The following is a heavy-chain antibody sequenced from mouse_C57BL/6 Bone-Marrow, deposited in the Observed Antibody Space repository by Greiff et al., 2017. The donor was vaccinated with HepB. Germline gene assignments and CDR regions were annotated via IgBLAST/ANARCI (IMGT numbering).Heavy chain of an antibody. Sequence: DVKLVESGGGLVQPGGSLKLSCAASGFTFSDYYMYWVRQTPEKRLEWVAYISNGGGSTYYPDTVKGRFPISRDNAKNTLYLQMSRLKSEDTAMYYCARAAPTVVATDYAMDYWGQGTSVTVSS. J-gene: IGHJ4*01. CDR2: ISNGGGST. D-gene: IGHD1-1*01. V-gene: IGHV5-12*01. CDR3: ARAAPTVVATDYAMDY. CDR1: GFTFSDYY.